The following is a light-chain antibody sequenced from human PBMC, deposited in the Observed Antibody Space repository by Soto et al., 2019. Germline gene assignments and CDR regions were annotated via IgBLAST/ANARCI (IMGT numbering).Light chain of an antibody. CDR3: GSWDSSLSAYV. Sequence: QSGLTQPPSVSAAPGQKVTISFSGSSSNIGGNSVSWYQQLPGTAPKLLIYDDNKRPSGFPDRFSGSKSGTSATLGITGFQTGDEADYYCGSWDSSLSAYVFGTGTKVTVL. V-gene: IGLV1-51*01. CDR1: SSNIGGNS. CDR2: DDN. J-gene: IGLJ1*01.